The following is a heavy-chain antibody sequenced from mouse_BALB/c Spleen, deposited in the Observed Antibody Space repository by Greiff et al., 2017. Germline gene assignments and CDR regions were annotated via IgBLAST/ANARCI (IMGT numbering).Heavy chain of an antibody. V-gene: IGHV5-17*02. D-gene: IGHD1-1*02. CDR3: ARGSYRYYFDY. J-gene: IGHJ2*01. CDR2: ISSGSSTI. CDR1: GFTFSSFG. Sequence: EVQVVESGGGLVQPGGSWKLSCAASGFTFSSFGMHWVRQAPEKGLEWVAYISSGSSTIYYADTVKGRFTISRDNPKNTLFLQMTSLRSEDTAMYYCARGSYRYYFDYWGQGTTLTVSS.